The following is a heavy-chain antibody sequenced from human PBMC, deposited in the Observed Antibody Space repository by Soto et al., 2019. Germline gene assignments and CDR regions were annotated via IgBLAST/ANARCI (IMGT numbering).Heavy chain of an antibody. V-gene: IGHV3-48*02. Sequence: GGSLRLSCAASGFTFSSYSMNWVRQAPGKRLEWVSYISSSSSTIYYADSVKGRFTISRDNAKNSLYLQMNSLRDEDTAVYYCAREEDCTNVVCFLDYYGMDVWGPGTTVTLSS. D-gene: IGHD2-8*01. CDR2: ISSSSSTI. CDR1: GFTFSSYS. CDR3: AREEDCTNVVCFLDYYGMDV. J-gene: IGHJ6*02.